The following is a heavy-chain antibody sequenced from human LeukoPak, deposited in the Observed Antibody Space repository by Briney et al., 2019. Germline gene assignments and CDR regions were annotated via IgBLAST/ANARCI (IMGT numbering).Heavy chain of an antibody. CDR1: GLTFSSYW. J-gene: IGHJ3*02. Sequence: GGSLRLSCAASGLTFSSYWMSWVRQAPGKGLEWVANIKQDGSEKYYVDSVKGRFTISRDNAKNSLYLQMNSLRAEDTAVYYCARVAAVAGLDAFDIWGQGTMVTVSS. D-gene: IGHD6-19*01. CDR3: ARVAAVAGLDAFDI. V-gene: IGHV3-7*04. CDR2: IKQDGSEK.